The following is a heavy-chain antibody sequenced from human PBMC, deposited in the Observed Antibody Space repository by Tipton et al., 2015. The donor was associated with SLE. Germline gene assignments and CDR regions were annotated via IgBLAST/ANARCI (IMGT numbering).Heavy chain of an antibody. V-gene: IGHV3-64*01. J-gene: IGHJ4*02. CDR2: ISSNGGST. D-gene: IGHD5-12*01. CDR1: GFTFSSYA. CDR3: ARYPLVATAPFDY. Sequence: SLRLSCAASGFTFSSYAMSWVRQAPGKGLEYVSAISSNGGSTYYANSVKGRFTISRDNSKNTLYLQMGSLRAEDMAVYYCARYPLVATAPFDYWGQGTLVTVSS.